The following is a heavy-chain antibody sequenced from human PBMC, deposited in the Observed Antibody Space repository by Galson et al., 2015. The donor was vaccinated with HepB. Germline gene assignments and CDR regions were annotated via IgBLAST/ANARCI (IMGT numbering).Heavy chain of an antibody. J-gene: IGHJ1*01. V-gene: IGHV3-30-3*01. CDR3: ARGWDIVLMVYAIPPGGYFQH. D-gene: IGHD2-8*01. CDR1: GFTFSSYA. CDR2: ISYDGSNK. Sequence: SLRLSCAASGFTFSSYAMHWVRQAPGKGLEWVAVISYDGSNKYYADSVKGRFTISRDNSKNTLYLQMNSLRAEDTAVYYCARGWDIVLMVYAIPPGGYFQHWGQGTLVTVSS.